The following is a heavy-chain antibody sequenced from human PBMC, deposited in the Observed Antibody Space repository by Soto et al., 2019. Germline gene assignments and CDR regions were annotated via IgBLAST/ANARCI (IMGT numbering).Heavy chain of an antibody. CDR3: AILAAYGSGSTDY. D-gene: IGHD3-10*01. V-gene: IGHV5-10-1*01. CDR2: IDPSGSYT. J-gene: IGHJ4*02. CDR1: GYSFTSYW. Sequence: RGESLKISCKGSGYSFTSYWISWVRQMPGKGLEWMGRIDPSGSYTNYSPSFQGHVTISADKSISTAYLQWSSLKASDTAMYYCAILAAYGSGSTDYWGQGTLVTVSS.